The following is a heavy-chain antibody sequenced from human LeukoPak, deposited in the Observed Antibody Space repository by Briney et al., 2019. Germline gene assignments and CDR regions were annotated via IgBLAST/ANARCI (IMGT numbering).Heavy chain of an antibody. Sequence: GGSLRLSCAASGFTFSSFAMHWARQAPGKGLEWVAVISYDGSHTYYADSVKGRFTISRDNSKNTLDLQMNSLRAEDTAVYYCAREGSTTAERGAFDIWGQGTMVTVSS. CDR3: AREGSTTAERGAFDI. CDR1: GFTFSSFA. V-gene: IGHV3-30-3*01. D-gene: IGHD4-17*01. CDR2: ISYDGSHT. J-gene: IGHJ3*02.